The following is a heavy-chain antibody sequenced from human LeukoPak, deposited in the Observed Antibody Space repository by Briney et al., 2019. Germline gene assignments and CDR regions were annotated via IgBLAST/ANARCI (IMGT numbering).Heavy chain of an antibody. J-gene: IGHJ6*02. CDR2: IWSDGTKK. V-gene: IGHV3-33*08. D-gene: IGHD3-10*02. Sequence: GGSLRLSCAASGFTFASYAMHWVRQAPGKGLEGVAVIWSDGTKKHYEDSVKGRFTISRDNSKNTLYLEMNSLRAEDTAVFYCARDSVRGGNSYYGMDVWGQGTTVTVSS. CDR3: ARDSVRGGNSYYGMDV. CDR1: GFTFASYA.